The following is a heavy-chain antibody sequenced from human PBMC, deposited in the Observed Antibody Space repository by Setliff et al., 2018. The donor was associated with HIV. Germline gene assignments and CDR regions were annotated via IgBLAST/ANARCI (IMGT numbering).Heavy chain of an antibody. D-gene: IGHD3-3*01. V-gene: IGHV4-59*01. J-gene: IGHJ6*02. CDR2: IYYSGST. CDR3: ARIFGDRGYYYGMDV. CDR1: GGSISSYY. Sequence: SETLSLPCTVSGGSISSYYWSWIRQPPGKGLEWIGYIYYSGSTNYNPSLKSRVTISVDTSKNQFSLKLSSVIAADTAVYYCARIFGDRGYYYGMDVWGQGTTVTVSS.